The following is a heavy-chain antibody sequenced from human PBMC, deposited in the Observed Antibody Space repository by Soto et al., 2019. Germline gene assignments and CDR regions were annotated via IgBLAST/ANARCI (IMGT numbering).Heavy chain of an antibody. Sequence: GSLRLSCAASGFTFSSYAMSWVRQAPGKGLEWVSAISGSGGSTYYADSVKGRFTISRDNSKNTLYLQMNSLRAEDTAVYYCANVRNDYDSSGYYYYFDYWGQGTLVTVSS. CDR2: ISGSGGST. J-gene: IGHJ4*02. V-gene: IGHV3-23*01. D-gene: IGHD3-22*01. CDR3: ANVRNDYDSSGYYYYFDY. CDR1: GFTFSSYA.